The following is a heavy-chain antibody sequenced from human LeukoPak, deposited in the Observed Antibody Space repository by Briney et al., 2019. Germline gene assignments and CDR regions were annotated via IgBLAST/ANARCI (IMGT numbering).Heavy chain of an antibody. CDR2: ISALGGST. Sequence: GGSLRLSCAASGFTFSNYAMSWVRQAPGKGLEWGSGISALGGSTYYADSVKGRFTISRDSSKSTLYVQMNSLRAEDTAVYYCAKDRGSSDYGISVRGRNCFDPWGQGTLVTVSS. CDR3: AKDRGSSDYGISVRGRNCFDP. V-gene: IGHV3-23*01. D-gene: IGHD5-12*01. J-gene: IGHJ5*02. CDR1: GFTFSNYA.